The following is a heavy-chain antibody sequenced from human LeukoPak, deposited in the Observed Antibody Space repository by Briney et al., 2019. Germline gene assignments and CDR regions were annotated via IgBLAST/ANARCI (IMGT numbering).Heavy chain of an antibody. CDR2: AYYRSKWYI. CDR3: ARGVTAVAAPRGWFDA. D-gene: IGHD6-19*01. Sequence: SQTLSLTCAISGDSVSGSPAVWNWIRQSPSRGLEWLGRAYYRSKWYIDYAVSVKGRITITPDTSKNQFSLKLSSVTAADTAVYYCARGVTAVAAPRGWFDAWGQGTLVTVSS. J-gene: IGHJ5*02. CDR1: GDSVSGSPAV. V-gene: IGHV6-1*01.